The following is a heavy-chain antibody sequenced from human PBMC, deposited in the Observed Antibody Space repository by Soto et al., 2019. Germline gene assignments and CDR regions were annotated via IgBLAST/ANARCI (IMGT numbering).Heavy chain of an antibody. Sequence: GESLKISCAASGFTFSNAWMSWVRQAPGKGLEWVGRIKSKTDGGTTDYAAPVKGRFTISRDDSKNTLYLQMNSLKTENTAVYLCPTRHCSSTGCYSYFDYWGQGTMVTVSS. J-gene: IGHJ4*02. D-gene: IGHD2-2*01. CDR2: IKSKTDGGTT. V-gene: IGHV3-15*01. CDR1: GFTFSNAW. CDR3: PTRHCSSTGCYSYFDY.